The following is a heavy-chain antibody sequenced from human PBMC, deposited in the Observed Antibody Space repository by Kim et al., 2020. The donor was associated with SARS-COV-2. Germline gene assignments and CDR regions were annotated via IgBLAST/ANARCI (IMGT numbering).Heavy chain of an antibody. CDR3: AKGGGWDIDY. CDR2: IKEDGSDK. CDR1: GFTFSTYW. Sequence: GGSLRLSCAASGFTFSTYWMSWVRQAPGKGLEWVADIKEDGSDKYYVDSVKGRFTISRDNAKNSLYLQMTSLRVEDTAVYSCAKGGGWDIDYCGRGTLVT. V-gene: IGHV3-7*01. D-gene: IGHD1-26*01. J-gene: IGHJ4*02.